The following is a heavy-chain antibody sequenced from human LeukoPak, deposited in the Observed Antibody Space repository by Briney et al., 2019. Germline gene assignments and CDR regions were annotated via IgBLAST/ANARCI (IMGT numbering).Heavy chain of an antibody. D-gene: IGHD3-16*01. CDR1: GFTFSSYA. Sequence: GGSLRLSCAASGFTFSSYAMHWVRQAPGKGLECVAVISYDGSNKYYADSVKGRFTISRDNSKNTLYLQMNSLRAEDTAVYYCARDSRIMTYYFDYWGQGTLVTVSS. V-gene: IGHV3-30-3*01. J-gene: IGHJ4*02. CDR3: ARDSRIMTYYFDY. CDR2: ISYDGSNK.